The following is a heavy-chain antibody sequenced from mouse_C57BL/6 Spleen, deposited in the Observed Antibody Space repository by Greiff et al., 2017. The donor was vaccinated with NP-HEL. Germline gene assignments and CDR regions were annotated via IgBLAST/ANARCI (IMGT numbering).Heavy chain of an antibody. V-gene: IGHV1-82*01. CDR3: VGYYGSNFDY. J-gene: IGHJ2*01. D-gene: IGHD1-1*01. CDR1: GYAFSSSW. CDR2: IYPGDGDT. Sequence: QVQLQQSGPELVKPGASVKISCKASGYAFSSSWMNWVKQRPGEGLEWIGRIYPGDGDTNYNGKFKGKATLTADTSSSTASMQLSSLTSEDSAVYFCVGYYGSNFDYWGQGTTLTVSS.